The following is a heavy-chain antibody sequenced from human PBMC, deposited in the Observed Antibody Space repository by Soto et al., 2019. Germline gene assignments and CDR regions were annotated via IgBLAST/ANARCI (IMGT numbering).Heavy chain of an antibody. Sequence: SVKVSCKASGGTFSSYAISWVRQAPGQGLEWMGGIIPIFGTANYAQKFQGRVTITADKSTSTAYMELSSLRSEDTAVYYCGSASLGTYYYDSSGLSIGAFDIWGQGTMVTVSS. CDR2: IIPIFGTA. J-gene: IGHJ3*02. CDR1: GGTFSSYA. D-gene: IGHD3-22*01. CDR3: GSASLGTYYYDSSGLSIGAFDI. V-gene: IGHV1-69*06.